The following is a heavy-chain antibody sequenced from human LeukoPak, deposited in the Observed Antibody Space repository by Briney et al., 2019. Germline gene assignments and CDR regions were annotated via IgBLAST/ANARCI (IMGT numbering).Heavy chain of an antibody. CDR1: EGTFSSYA. J-gene: IGHJ6*02. CDR2: IIPILAIA. D-gene: IGHD6-6*01. V-gene: IGHV1-69*04. CDR3: ASVPHDYHYYYGMDV. Sequence: SVKVSCKASEGTFSSYAFCWVRQAPGQGLEWMGRIIPILAIANYAQKFQGRVTITADKSTRTAYMELSSLRSEDTAVYYCASVPHDYHYYYGMDVWGQGTTVTVSS.